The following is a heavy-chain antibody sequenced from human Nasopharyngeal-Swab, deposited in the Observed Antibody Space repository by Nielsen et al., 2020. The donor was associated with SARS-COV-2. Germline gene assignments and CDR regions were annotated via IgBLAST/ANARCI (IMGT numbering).Heavy chain of an antibody. J-gene: IGHJ4*02. CDR1: GSTFRDDW. CDR2: IKKDGSEK. CDR3: SLVGGRTSPMGS. V-gene: IGHV3-7*01. D-gene: IGHD3-10*01. Sequence: LKISCVASGSTFRDDWMGWVRQAPAKGLEWVASIKKDGSEKNYVDSVKGRFTISRDNAKNSLFLQMDSLRTEDTAFYYWSLVGGRTSPMGSWGQGTLVTVSS.